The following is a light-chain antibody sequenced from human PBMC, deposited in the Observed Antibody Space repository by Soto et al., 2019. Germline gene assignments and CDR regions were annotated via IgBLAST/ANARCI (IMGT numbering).Light chain of an antibody. V-gene: IGKV3-20*01. CDR2: DAS. J-gene: IGKJ4*01. Sequence: PGERATLSCRASQSVSSSYLAWYQQKPGQAPRLLIYDASSRATGIPDRFSGSGSGTDFTLTISRLEPEDLAVYYCQQYGSSPLTFGGGTKVDIK. CDR3: QQYGSSPLT. CDR1: QSVSSSY.